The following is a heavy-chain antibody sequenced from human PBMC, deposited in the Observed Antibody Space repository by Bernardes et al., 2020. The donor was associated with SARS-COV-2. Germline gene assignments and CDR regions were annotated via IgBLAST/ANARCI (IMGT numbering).Heavy chain of an antibody. CDR1: GGSFSNH. Sequence: SEPLSLTCAVYGGSFSNHCSWIRPSPGKGLEWIGEINESGSTNYNPSLKSRVTIAVDTSKNQFSLKLTSVTAADTAVYFCAGSQVRPLKWFDSWGQGSRVTVSS. CDR2: INESGST. CDR3: AGSQVRPLKWFDS. V-gene: IGHV4-34*01. J-gene: IGHJ5*01. D-gene: IGHD1-1*01.